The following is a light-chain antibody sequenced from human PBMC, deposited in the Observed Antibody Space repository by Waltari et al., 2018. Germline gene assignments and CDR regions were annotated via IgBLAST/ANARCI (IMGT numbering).Light chain of an antibody. CDR3: AAWDDSRSGPV. Sequence: QSVLTQPPSASGTPGQRVTISCSGSSSNIGSNYVYWYQQLPGTAPKLLIYRNNQRPSGVPDRCSGSKSGTSAALAISGRRSEDEADYYGAAWDDSRSGPVFGGGTKLTVL. CDR2: RNN. V-gene: IGLV1-47*01. CDR1: SSNIGSNY. J-gene: IGLJ3*02.